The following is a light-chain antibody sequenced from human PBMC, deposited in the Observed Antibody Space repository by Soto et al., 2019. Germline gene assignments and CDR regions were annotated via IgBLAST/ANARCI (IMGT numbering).Light chain of an antibody. J-gene: IGKJ3*01. Sequence: DIQMTQSPSSLSASVGDRVTITCQASHDITSYLNWYQHKPGKGPKPLIYDASILEAGVPSRFSGSGSRIDFTFTISTLQPEDVATYYCQKCDYLPIFGPGTTVDFK. V-gene: IGKV1-33*01. CDR2: DAS. CDR1: HDITSY. CDR3: QKCDYLPI.